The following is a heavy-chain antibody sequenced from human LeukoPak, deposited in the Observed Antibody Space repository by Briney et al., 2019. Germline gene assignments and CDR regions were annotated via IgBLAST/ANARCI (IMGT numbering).Heavy chain of an antibody. J-gene: IGHJ3*02. CDR2: ISSSSSYI. CDR1: GFTFSSYS. V-gene: IGHV3-21*01. CDR3: ARRMYYYDSRGTNDAFDI. D-gene: IGHD3-22*01. Sequence: GGSLRLSCAASGFTFSSYSMNWVRQAPGKGLEWVSSISSSSSYIYYADSVKGRFTISRDNAKNSLYLQMNSLRAEDTAVYYCARRMYYYDSRGTNDAFDIWGQGTMVTVSS.